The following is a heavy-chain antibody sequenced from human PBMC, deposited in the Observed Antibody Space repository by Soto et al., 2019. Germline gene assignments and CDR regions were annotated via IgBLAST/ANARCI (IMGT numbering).Heavy chain of an antibody. V-gene: IGHV1-69*01. CDR2: IITIFGTA. J-gene: IGHJ6*02. Sequence: QVQLVQSGAEVKKPGSSVKVSCKASGGTFSSYAISWVRQAPGQGLEWMGGIITIFGTANYAQKFQGRGTITADESTSTAYMELSSLRSEDTAVYYWSRWVGVVRRRGGGYYYYGMDVWGQGTTVTVSS. CDR1: GGTFSSYA. CDR3: SRWVGVVRRRGGGYYYYGMDV. D-gene: IGHD3-10*01.